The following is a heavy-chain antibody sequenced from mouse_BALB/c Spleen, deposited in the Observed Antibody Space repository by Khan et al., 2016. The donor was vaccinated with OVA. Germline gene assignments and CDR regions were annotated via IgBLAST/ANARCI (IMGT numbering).Heavy chain of an antibody. CDR3: ARDYGSVYWYFDV. D-gene: IGHD1-1*01. CDR2: IYYSGTI. CDR1: GISITTGNYR. Sequence: EVQLQESGPGLVKPSQTVSLTCTVTGISITTGNYRWSWIRQFPGNKLEWIGNIYYSGTITYNPSLTSRTTITRDTSKSQFFLEMNSLTAEDTATYVCARDYGSVYWYFDVWGAGTTVTVSS. J-gene: IGHJ1*01. V-gene: IGHV3-5*02.